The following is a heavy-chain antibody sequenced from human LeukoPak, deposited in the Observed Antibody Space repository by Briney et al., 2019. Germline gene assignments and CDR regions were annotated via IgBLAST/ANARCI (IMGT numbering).Heavy chain of an antibody. CDR2: ISGSGGNT. J-gene: IGHJ4*02. CDR3: AKDWGY. V-gene: IGHV3-23*01. D-gene: IGHD3-16*01. CDR1: GFIFSSYA. Sequence: GGPLRLSCAASGFIFSSYAMNWVRQAPGKGLEWVSGISGSGGNTYCADSVKGRFTISRDNSKNTLYLQMNSLRAEDMAVYYCAKDWGYWGQGTLVTVSS.